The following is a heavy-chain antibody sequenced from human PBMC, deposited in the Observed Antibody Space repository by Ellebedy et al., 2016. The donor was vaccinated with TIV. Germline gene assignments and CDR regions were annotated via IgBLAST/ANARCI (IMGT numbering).Heavy chain of an antibody. D-gene: IGHD6-19*01. CDR1: GFTFSSFG. J-gene: IGHJ4*02. CDR3: ARDRAGIEVAAYFDY. CDR2: IWYDGSTQ. Sequence: PGGSLRLSCEASGFTFSSFGMHWVRQAPGQGLEWVAVIWYDGSTQYSADSVKGRFTISRDNSKNTLFLQMNGLRAEDTAVYYCARDRAGIEVAAYFDYWGQGTLVTVSS. V-gene: IGHV3-33*01.